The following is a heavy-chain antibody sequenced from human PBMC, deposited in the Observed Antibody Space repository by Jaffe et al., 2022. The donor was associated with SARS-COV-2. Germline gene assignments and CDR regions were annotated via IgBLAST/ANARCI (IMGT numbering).Heavy chain of an antibody. Sequence: EVQLVESGGGLVQPGGSLRLSCAASGFTFSDYWMHWVRQAPGKGLVWVSRIKGDGSDTSFADSVKGRFTISRDNSKNTLDLQMNSLRAEDTAVYYCTRGYYHGSGSSLPFDYWGQGTLVTVSS. D-gene: IGHD3-10*01. V-gene: IGHV3-74*01. J-gene: IGHJ4*02. CDR3: TRGYYHGSGSSLPFDY. CDR1: GFTFSDYW. CDR2: IKGDGSDT.